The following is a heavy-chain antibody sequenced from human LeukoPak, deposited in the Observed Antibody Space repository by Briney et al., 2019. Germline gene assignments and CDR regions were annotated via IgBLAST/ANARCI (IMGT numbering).Heavy chain of an antibody. V-gene: IGHV1-2*02. Sequence: GASVKVSCKASGYTFTGSYMHWVRQAPGQGLEWVGWINPASGAAKYAQKFQGRVTMTRDTSITTFYMELSSLTYDDTAMYYCARGGYYGSGSQFDYWGQGTLITVSS. CDR1: GYTFTGSY. CDR3: ARGGYYGSGSQFDY. CDR2: INPASGAA. J-gene: IGHJ4*02. D-gene: IGHD3-10*01.